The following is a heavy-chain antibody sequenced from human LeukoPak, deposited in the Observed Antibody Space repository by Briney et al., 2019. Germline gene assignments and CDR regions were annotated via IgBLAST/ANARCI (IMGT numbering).Heavy chain of an antibody. D-gene: IGHD2-15*01. J-gene: IGHJ4*02. Sequence: SGGSLRLSCAASGFTFSTYAMHWVRQGPGKRLEYVAAISTNGDGTYYANSVRGRFTISRDNSKNTLYLQMGGLRAEDMAVYYCARYSGSCYNSWGQGTLVTVSS. CDR3: ARYSGSCYNS. V-gene: IGHV3-64*01. CDR1: GFTFSTYA. CDR2: ISTNGDGT.